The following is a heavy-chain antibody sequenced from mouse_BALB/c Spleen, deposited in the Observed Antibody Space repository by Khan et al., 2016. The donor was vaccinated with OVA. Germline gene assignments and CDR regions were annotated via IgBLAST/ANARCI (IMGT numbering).Heavy chain of an antibody. CDR1: GDSITSGF. CDR3: ARSYGSWAMDY. Sequence: EVKLLESGPSLVKPSQTLSLSCSVTGDSITSGFWNWIRKFPGNKFEYLGYITYSGNIYYNPSLKGRISITRDTSKSQYYLQLNSVTTEDTATYYCARSYGSWAMDYWGQGTSVTVSS. J-gene: IGHJ4*01. V-gene: IGHV3-8*02. D-gene: IGHD1-1*01. CDR2: ITYSGNI.